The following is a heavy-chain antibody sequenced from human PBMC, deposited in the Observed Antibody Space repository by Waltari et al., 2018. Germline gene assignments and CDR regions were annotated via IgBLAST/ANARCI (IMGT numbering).Heavy chain of an antibody. J-gene: IGHJ4*02. CDR2: ISYDESNK. Sequence: QVHLVESGGGVVTPGTSLTLSCTGLGFTFNEYGIHWVRQAPGKGLEWVAVISYDESNKVYGDSVRGRFTISRDKSNNRVDLQMNSLQIEDTAVYFCARDRHGLGLLDLQYWGRGTQVAVSA. D-gene: IGHD1-1*01. CDR1: GFTFNEYG. V-gene: IGHV3-30*03. CDR3: ARDRHGLGLLDLQY.